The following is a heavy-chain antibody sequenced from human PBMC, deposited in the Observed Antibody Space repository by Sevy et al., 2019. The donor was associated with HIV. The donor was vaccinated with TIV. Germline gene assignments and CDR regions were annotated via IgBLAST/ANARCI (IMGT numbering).Heavy chain of an antibody. CDR3: AKESGSYYDFWSGHDAFAI. CDR2: ISYDGSSK. CDR1: GFDFSSYG. V-gene: IGHV3-30*18. D-gene: IGHD3-3*01. Sequence: GGSLRLSCAASGFDFSSYGMHWVRQAPGKGLEWVAVISYDGSSKYYADSVKGRFTISRDNSKNTVYLQLNRLRAADTAVYYCAKESGSYYDFWSGHDAFAIWGQGTMVTVSS. J-gene: IGHJ3*02.